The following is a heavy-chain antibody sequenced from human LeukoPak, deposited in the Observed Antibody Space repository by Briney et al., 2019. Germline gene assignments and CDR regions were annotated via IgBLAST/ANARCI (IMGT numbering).Heavy chain of an antibody. CDR1: GGTFSSYA. CDR3: ATNYEILSGYPKNYYFHI. V-gene: IGHV1-69*06. D-gene: IGHD3-9*01. J-gene: IGHJ3*02. CDR2: IIPLFRTA. Sequence: SVKVSCKAPGGTFSSYAISWVRQAPGQGPEWMGGIIPLFRTANYAQKFQGRVTITADKSTNTAFMELSSLRSEDTAMYYCATNYEILSGYPKNYYFHIWGQGTMVTVSS.